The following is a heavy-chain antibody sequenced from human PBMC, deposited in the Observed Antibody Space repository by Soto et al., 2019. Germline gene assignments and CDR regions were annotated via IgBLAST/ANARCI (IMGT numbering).Heavy chain of an antibody. CDR2: IYYSGST. CDR1: GGSISSYY. CDR3: ARTPPVRYYDILTGYYPPYNWFDP. Sequence: SETLSLTCTVSGGSISSYYWSWIRQPPGKGLEWIGYIYYSGSTNYNPSLKSRVTISVDTSKNQFSLKLSSVTAADTAVYYCARTPPVRYYDILTGYYPPYNWFDPWGQGTLVTVSS. D-gene: IGHD3-9*01. V-gene: IGHV4-59*01. J-gene: IGHJ5*02.